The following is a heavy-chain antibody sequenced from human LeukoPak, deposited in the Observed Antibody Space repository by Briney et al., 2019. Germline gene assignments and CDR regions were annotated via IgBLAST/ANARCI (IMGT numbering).Heavy chain of an antibody. V-gene: IGHV3-30-3*01. J-gene: IGHJ4*02. D-gene: IGHD6-19*01. CDR3: ASTSRSGWPFDY. CDR1: GFTFSSYA. Sequence: PGGSLRLSCAASGFTFSSYAMHWVRQAPGKGLEWVAVISYDGSNKYYADSVKGRFTISRDNSKNTLYLQMNSLRAEDTAVYYCASTSRSGWPFDYWGQGTLVTVSS. CDR2: ISYDGSNK.